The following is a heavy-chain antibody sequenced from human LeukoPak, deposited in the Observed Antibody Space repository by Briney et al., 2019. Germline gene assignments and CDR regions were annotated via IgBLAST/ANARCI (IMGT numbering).Heavy chain of an antibody. J-gene: IGHJ3*02. V-gene: IGHV4-59*11. CDR2: IYYSGST. CDR1: GGSISSHY. Sequence: SETLSLTCTASGGSISSHYWSWIRQPPGKRLEWIGCIYYSGSTDYNPSLKSRVTISVDTSKNQFSLKLSSVTAADTAVYYCARSYSNYLRAFDSWGQGTMVTVSS. CDR3: ARSYSNYLRAFDS. D-gene: IGHD4-11*01.